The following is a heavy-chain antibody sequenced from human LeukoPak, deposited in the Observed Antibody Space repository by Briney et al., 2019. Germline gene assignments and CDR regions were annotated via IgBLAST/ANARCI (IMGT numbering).Heavy chain of an antibody. CDR2: IYPGDSGN. CDR3: ARRMARGVNAGFFDY. D-gene: IGHD3-10*01. J-gene: IGHJ4*02. CDR1: GDSFVSYW. Sequence: GESLKISCKGSGDSFVSYWIAWVRQMPGKGLEWMGIIYPGDSGNRYSPSFQGQVTISADKSISTVYLQWSSLKASDTAIYYCARRMARGVNAGFFDYWGQGTLVTVSS. V-gene: IGHV5-51*01.